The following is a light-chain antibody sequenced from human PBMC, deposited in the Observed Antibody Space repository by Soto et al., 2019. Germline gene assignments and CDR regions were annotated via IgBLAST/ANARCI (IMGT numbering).Light chain of an antibody. J-gene: IGKJ4*01. Sequence: EIVMTQSPATLSVSPGERATLSRRASQNISSNLAWYQQKPGQAPRLLIFGASARATGFPARFGGSGSGSEFTLSISSLQSGDFAVYYCQQYNTWPLTFGGGTKVEIK. CDR3: QQYNTWPLT. CDR1: QNISSN. CDR2: GAS. V-gene: IGKV3-15*01.